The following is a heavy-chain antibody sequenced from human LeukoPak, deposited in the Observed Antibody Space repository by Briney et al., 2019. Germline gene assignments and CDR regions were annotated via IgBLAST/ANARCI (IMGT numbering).Heavy chain of an antibody. Sequence: GASVKVSCKASGGSFRSSTFAWVRQAPGRGLEWMGGIIPIFGTANYALEFQGRATITTDESTSTVYMELSSLRSEDTAMYYCARGPLHVALSSGSLKWLDPWGQGTLVTVSS. D-gene: IGHD3-3*01. CDR1: GGSFRSST. CDR2: IIPIFGTA. J-gene: IGHJ5*02. CDR3: ARGPLHVALSSGSLKWLDP. V-gene: IGHV1-69*05.